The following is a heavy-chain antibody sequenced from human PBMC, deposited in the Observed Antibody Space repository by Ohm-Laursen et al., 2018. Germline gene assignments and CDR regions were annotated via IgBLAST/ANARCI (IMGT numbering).Heavy chain of an antibody. CDR2: INPNSGGT. V-gene: IGHV1-2*02. CDR1: GYTFTGYY. J-gene: IGHJ6*02. Sequence: VASVKVSCKVSGYTFTGYYMHWVRQAPGQGLEWMGWINPNSGGTNYAQKFQGRVTMTRDTSISTAYMELSRLRSDDTAVYYCARELGDIVVVPAAIRDYYYYGMDVWGQGTTVTVSS. D-gene: IGHD2-2*02. CDR3: ARELGDIVVVPAAIRDYYYYGMDV.